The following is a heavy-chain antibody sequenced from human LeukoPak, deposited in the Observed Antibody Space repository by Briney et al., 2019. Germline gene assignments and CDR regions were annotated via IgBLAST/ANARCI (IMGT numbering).Heavy chain of an antibody. D-gene: IGHD4-11*01. V-gene: IGHV3-48*01. CDR2: ISNSGVSR. J-gene: IGHJ4*02. Sequence: GGSLRLSCAASGFTFSSYAMNWVRQAPRKGLEWVSGISNSGVSRDYADSVKGRFTISRDNAKNSLYLQMNSLRAEDTAVYYCAREVSQYSNYVGSFDYWGQGTLVTVSS. CDR1: GFTFSSYA. CDR3: AREVSQYSNYVGSFDY.